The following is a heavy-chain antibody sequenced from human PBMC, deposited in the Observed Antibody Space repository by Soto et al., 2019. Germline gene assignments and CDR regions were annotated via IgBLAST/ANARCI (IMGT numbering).Heavy chain of an antibody. CDR2: ISYDGSNK. J-gene: IGHJ4*02. Sequence: QRLSCAASGFTFSSYGMHWVRQAPGKGLEWVAVISYDGSNKYYADSVKGRFTISRDNSKNTLYLQMNSLRAEDTAVYYCAKANDYGDAQYYFDYWGQGTLVTVSS. V-gene: IGHV3-30*18. D-gene: IGHD4-17*01. CDR3: AKANDYGDAQYYFDY. CDR1: GFTFSSYG.